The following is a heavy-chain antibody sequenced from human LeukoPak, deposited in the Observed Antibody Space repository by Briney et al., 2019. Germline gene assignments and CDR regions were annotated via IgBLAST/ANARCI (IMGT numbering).Heavy chain of an antibody. CDR2: ISYDGSNK. Sequence: GGSLRLSCAASGFTFSGYAMHWVRQAPGKGLEWVAVISYDGSNKYYADSVKGRFTISRDNSKNTLYLQMNSLRAEDTAVYYCARDRTGMDYWGQGTLVTVSS. CDR3: ARDRTGMDY. D-gene: IGHD1-1*01. CDR1: GFTFSGYA. V-gene: IGHV3-30-3*01. J-gene: IGHJ4*02.